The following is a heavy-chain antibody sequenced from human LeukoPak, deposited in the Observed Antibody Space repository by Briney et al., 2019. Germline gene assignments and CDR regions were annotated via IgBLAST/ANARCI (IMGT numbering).Heavy chain of an antibody. CDR3: AKKDCSGGSCYWYNWFDP. D-gene: IGHD2-15*01. CDR2: IRYDGSNK. V-gene: IGHV3-30*02. CDR1: GFTFSSYG. J-gene: IGHJ5*02. Sequence: PGGSLRLSCAASGFTFSSYGMHWVRQAPGKGLEWVAFIRYDGSNKYYADSVKGRFTISRDNSKNTLYLQMNSLRAEDTAVYYCAKKDCSGGSCYWYNWFDPWGQGTLVTVSS.